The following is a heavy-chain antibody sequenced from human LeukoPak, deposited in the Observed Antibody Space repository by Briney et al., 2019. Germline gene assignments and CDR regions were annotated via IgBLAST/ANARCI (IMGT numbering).Heavy chain of an antibody. Sequence: ASVKVSCKASGYTFTSYGISWVRQAPGQGLEWMGWISAYNGNTNYAQKLQGRVTMTTDTSTSTAYMELRSLRSDDTAVYYCAREKGGFGIAARPYPFDYWGQGTLVTVSS. V-gene: IGHV1-18*01. CDR2: ISAYNGNT. D-gene: IGHD6-6*01. CDR1: GYTFTSYG. CDR3: AREKGGFGIAARPYPFDY. J-gene: IGHJ4*02.